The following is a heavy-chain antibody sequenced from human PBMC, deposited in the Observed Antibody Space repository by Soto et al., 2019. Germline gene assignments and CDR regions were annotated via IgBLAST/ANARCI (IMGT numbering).Heavy chain of an antibody. Sequence: SETLSLTCTVSGGSINSGGYYWSWIRQPPGKGLEWIGEINHSGSTNYNPSLKSRVTISVDTSKNQFSLKLSSVTAADTAVYYCARKSCFDIWGQGTMVTVSS. V-gene: IGHV4-34*01. J-gene: IGHJ3*02. CDR3: ARKSCFDI. CDR1: GGSINSGGYY. D-gene: IGHD2-15*01. CDR2: INHSGST.